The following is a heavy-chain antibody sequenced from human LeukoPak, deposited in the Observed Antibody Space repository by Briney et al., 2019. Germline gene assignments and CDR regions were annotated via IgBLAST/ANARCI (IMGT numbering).Heavy chain of an antibody. J-gene: IGHJ6*04. Sequence: GGSLRLSCAASGFTFSNAWMSWVRQAPGKGLEWVGRIKSKTDGGTTDYAAPVKGRFTIARDDSKNTLYLQMNSLKTEDTAVYYCTTASPYYYGSGSYYKRPKYYYGMDVWGKGTTVTVSS. D-gene: IGHD3-10*01. CDR3: TTASPYYYGSGSYYKRPKYYYGMDV. CDR1: GFTFSNAW. V-gene: IGHV3-15*01. CDR2: IKSKTDGGTT.